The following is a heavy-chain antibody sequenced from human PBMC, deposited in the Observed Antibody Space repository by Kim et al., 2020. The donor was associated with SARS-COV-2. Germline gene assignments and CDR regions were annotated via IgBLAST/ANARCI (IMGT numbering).Heavy chain of an antibody. CDR3: SRAGSSSPYKL. CDR2: INPNSGDT. J-gene: IGHJ4*02. Sequence: ASVKVSCKASGYIFTGYYMDWVRQAPGQGLEWMGRINPNSGDTNYAQKFQGRVTMTRDTSISTVYMEMSSLRSDDTAVYFCSRAGSSSPYKLWGQGTPVT. V-gene: IGHV1-2*06. CDR1: GYIFTGYY. D-gene: IGHD6-6*01.